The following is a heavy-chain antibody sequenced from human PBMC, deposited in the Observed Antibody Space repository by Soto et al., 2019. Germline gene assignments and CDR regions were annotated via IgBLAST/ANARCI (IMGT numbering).Heavy chain of an antibody. Sequence: SSVKVSCKASGVTFSIYAISWLRQAPLQGLEWILCIIPIFGTANYAQKFQGRVTITADESTSTAYMELSSLRSEYTAVYYCARGNLLSGQYYYYGMDVWGQATTVNVSS. CDR1: GVTFSIYA. D-gene: IGHD3-3*01. J-gene: IGHJ6*01. CDR3: ARGNLLSGQYYYYGMDV. V-gene: IGHV1-69*13. CDR2: IIPIFGTA.